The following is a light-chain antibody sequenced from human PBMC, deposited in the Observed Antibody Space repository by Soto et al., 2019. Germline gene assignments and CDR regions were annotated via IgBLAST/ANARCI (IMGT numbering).Light chain of an antibody. V-gene: IGKV1-39*01. J-gene: IGKJ5*01. CDR2: AAS. Sequence: DIQMTQSPSSLSASVGDRVTITCRASQSISSYLNWYQKKPGKAPKLLIYAASSLQSGVPSRFSGSGSGTEFRLTISTMQPDDFATYECQQYDSFSVTFCQGTRLEIK. CDR1: QSISSY. CDR3: QQYDSFSVT.